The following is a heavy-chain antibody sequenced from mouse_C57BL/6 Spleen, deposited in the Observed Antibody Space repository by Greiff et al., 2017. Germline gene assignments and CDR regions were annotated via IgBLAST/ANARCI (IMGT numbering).Heavy chain of an antibody. CDR1: GYSITSGYD. V-gene: IGHV3-1*01. D-gene: IGHD2-2*01. Sequence: DVKLVESGPGMVKPSQSLSLPCTVTGYSITSGYDWHWIRHFPGNKLEWMGYISYSGSTNYNPSLKRRTSITHDTSKNHFFLKLNSVTTEDTATYYCAREDGYEAWFAYWGQGTLLTVSA. CDR2: ISYSGST. CDR3: AREDGYEAWFAY. J-gene: IGHJ3*01.